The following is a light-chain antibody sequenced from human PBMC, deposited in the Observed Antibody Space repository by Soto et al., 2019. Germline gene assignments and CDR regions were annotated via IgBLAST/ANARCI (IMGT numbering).Light chain of an antibody. CDR1: QSVSRF. V-gene: IGKV3-11*01. Sequence: EIVLTQSPATLSLSPGERATLSCRASQSVSRFLAWYQQKPGQAPRLLIYDTSNRATGIPARFSGSGSGTDFALTISSLETEDFAVYYCQQRSNWPRTCGQGTKVEIK. CDR2: DTS. CDR3: QQRSNWPRT. J-gene: IGKJ1*01.